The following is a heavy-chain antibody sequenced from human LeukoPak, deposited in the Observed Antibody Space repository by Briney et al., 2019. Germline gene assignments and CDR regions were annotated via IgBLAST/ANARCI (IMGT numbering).Heavy chain of an antibody. V-gene: IGHV3-23*01. CDR3: VLGEYHFDY. CDR2: ISGSDNDT. D-gene: IGHD3-10*01. Sequence: GGSLRLSCAASGFTFSRNAMSWVRQAPGKGREWVSTISGSDNDTYYADSVKGRFSISRDNSKNTLYLQMNSLRAEDTAVYYCVLGEYHFDYWGQGTLVTVSS. J-gene: IGHJ4*02. CDR1: GFTFSRNA.